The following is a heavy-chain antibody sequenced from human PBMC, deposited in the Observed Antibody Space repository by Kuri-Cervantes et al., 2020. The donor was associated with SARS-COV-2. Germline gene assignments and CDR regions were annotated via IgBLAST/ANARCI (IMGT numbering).Heavy chain of an antibody. D-gene: IGHD6-13*01. V-gene: IGHV3-23*01. CDR3: SLSSSSVYYYYMDV. CDR1: GFTFSSYA. CDR2: ISGSGGST. Sequence: GGSLRLSCAASGFTFSSYAMSWVRQAPGKGLEWVSAISGSGGSTYCADSVKGRFTISRDNSKNTLYLQMNSLRAEDTAVYYCSLSSSSVYYYYMDVWGKGTTVTCSS. J-gene: IGHJ6*03.